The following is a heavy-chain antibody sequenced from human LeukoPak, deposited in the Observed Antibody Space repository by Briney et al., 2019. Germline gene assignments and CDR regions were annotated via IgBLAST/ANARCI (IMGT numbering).Heavy chain of an antibody. D-gene: IGHD3-16*02. CDR3: ARDLPMITFGGVIVMDY. CDR2: ISAYNGNT. V-gene: IGHV1-18*01. CDR1: GGTFSSYA. Sequence: ASVKVPCKASGGTFSSYAISWVRQAPGQGLEWMGWISAYNGNTNYAQKLQGRVTMTTDTSTSTAYMELRSLRSDDTAVYYCARDLPMITFGGVIVMDYWGQGALVTVSS. J-gene: IGHJ4*02.